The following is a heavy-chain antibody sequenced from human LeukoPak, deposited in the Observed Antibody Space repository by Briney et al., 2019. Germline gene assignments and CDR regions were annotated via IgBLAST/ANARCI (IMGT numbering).Heavy chain of an antibody. Sequence: ASVKVSCKASGYTFTNNYVHWVRQAPGQGLEWMGIINPSGDNTWYAQKFQGRVTMTRDMATSTDYMEVSSLKSEDTAVYYCARDNSQGDSAWWFDPWGQGTLVTVSS. CDR1: GYTFTNNY. CDR2: INPSGDNT. CDR3: ARDNSQGDSAWWFDP. J-gene: IGHJ5*02. D-gene: IGHD1-26*01. V-gene: IGHV1-46*01.